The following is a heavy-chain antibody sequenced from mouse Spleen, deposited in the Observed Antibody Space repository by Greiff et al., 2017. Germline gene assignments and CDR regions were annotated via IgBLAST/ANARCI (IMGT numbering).Heavy chain of an antibody. J-gene: IGHJ2*01. CDR1: GYSFTGYY. Sequence: EVQLQQSGPELVKPGASVKISCKASGYSFTGYYMHWVKQSSEKSLEWIGEINPSTGGTSYNQKFKGKATLTVDKSSSTAYMQLKSLTSEDSAVYYCARWDYYGGYWGQGTTLTVSS. CDR3: ARWDYYGGY. D-gene: IGHD1-1*01. V-gene: IGHV1-43*01. CDR2: INPSTGGT.